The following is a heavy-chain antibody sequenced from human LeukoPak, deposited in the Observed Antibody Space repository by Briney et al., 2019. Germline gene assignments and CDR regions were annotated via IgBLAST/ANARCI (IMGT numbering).Heavy chain of an antibody. V-gene: IGHV1-18*01. CDR3: TRDINWNYGY. Sequence: GASVKVSCKASGYTFTSYGISWVRQAPGQGLEWMGWISAYNGNTNYAQKFQGRVTMTRDTSISTAYMELSRLTSDDTAVYYCTRDINWNYGYWGQGTLVTVSS. D-gene: IGHD1-7*01. J-gene: IGHJ4*02. CDR2: ISAYNGNT. CDR1: GYTFTSYG.